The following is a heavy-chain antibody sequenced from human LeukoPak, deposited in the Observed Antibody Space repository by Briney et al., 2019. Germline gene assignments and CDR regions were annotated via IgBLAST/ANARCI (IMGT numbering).Heavy chain of an antibody. CDR2: ISSRSSYI. Sequence: PGGSLRLSCAASGFTFSNYTMNWVRQAPGKGLEWVSSISSRSSYIYYADSVKGRFTISRDNAKNSLYLQMNSLRAEDTAVYYCARSDIRIAAAASLDYWGQGTLVTVSS. CDR1: GFTFSNYT. V-gene: IGHV3-21*01. J-gene: IGHJ4*02. D-gene: IGHD6-13*01. CDR3: ARSDIRIAAAASLDY.